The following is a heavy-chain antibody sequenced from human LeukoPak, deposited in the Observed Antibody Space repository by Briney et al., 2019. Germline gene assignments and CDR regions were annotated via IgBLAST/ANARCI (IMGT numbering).Heavy chain of an antibody. CDR2: ISYDGSNK. J-gene: IGHJ6*03. CDR1: GFTFSSYA. D-gene: IGHD3-9*01. V-gene: IGHV3-30*01. Sequence: GGSLRLSCAASGFTFSSYAMHWVRQAPGKGLEWVAVISYDGSNKYYADSVKGRFTISRDNSKNTLYLQMNSLRAEDTAVYYCARSGVRCFDWLSNESHYYMDVWGKGTTVTVSS. CDR3: ARSGVRCFDWLSNESHYYMDV.